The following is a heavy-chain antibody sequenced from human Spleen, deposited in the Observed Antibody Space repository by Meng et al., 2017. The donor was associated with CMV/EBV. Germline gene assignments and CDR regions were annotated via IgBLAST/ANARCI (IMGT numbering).Heavy chain of an antibody. J-gene: IGHJ4*02. CDR2: SGNKVDSYIT. CDR1: GFNVSDHY. V-gene: IGHV3-72*01. Sequence: SGFNVSDHYIDWIRQAPGKGMEWGGSSGNKVDSYITEYAASVKGRFIISRDDSKNSLYLKMNSLKTEDTAVYYCARDGGTYSSRFDFWGQGTLVTVSS. CDR3: ARDGGTYSSRFDF. D-gene: IGHD1-26*01.